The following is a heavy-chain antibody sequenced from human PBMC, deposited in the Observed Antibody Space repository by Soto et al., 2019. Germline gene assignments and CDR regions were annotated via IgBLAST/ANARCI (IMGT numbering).Heavy chain of an antibody. D-gene: IGHD3-16*02. V-gene: IGHV3-23*01. CDR3: AKGGSYRYTGAFDY. CDR1: GFTFSNYA. J-gene: IGHJ4*02. Sequence: PGGSLRLSCAASGFTFSNYAMSWVRQAPGKGLEWVSAFSGSAGSTYYADSVKGRFTISRDNSKNTLYLQMNTLRAEDTAVYYCAKGGSYRYTGAFDYWGQGTLVTVSS. CDR2: FSGSAGST.